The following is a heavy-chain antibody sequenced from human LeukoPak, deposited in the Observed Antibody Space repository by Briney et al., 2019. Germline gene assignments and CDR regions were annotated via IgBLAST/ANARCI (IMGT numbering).Heavy chain of an antibody. D-gene: IGHD3-3*01. Sequence: ASVKVSCKXSGYTFTSYGISWVRQAPGQGLEWMGWISAYNGNTNYSQKLQGRVTMTTDTSTSTAYMELRSLRSDDTAVYYCASIWYLEPGDYFDYWGQGTLVTVSS. CDR3: ASIWYLEPGDYFDY. J-gene: IGHJ4*02. V-gene: IGHV1-18*01. CDR2: ISAYNGNT. CDR1: GYTFTSYG.